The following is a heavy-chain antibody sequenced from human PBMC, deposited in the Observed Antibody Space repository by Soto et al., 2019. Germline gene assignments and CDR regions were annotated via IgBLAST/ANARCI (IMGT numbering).Heavy chain of an antibody. CDR3: ARDVVRSTVGDS. V-gene: IGHV1-69*01. D-gene: IGHD2-15*01. Sequence: QLQLVQSGTEVKEPGSSVKVSCKASGGTFSTSSFVWVRQGPGQGLEWMGGIIPIFTRTNFAQKFQGRVTFSADESTRTTYMELRSLTSEDTAIYYCARDVVRSTVGDSWGQGTLVTVSS. J-gene: IGHJ4*02. CDR2: IIPIFTRT. CDR1: GGTFSTSS.